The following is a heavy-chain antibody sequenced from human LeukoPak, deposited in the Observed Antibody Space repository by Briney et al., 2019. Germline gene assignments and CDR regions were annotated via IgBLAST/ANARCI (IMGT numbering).Heavy chain of an antibody. CDR1: GGSISSYY. CDR3: AGYCSGGSCPLDY. V-gene: IGHV4-59*08. D-gene: IGHD2-15*01. J-gene: IGHJ4*02. Sequence: SETLSLTCTVSGGSISSYYWSWIRQPPGKGLEWIGYIYYSGSTNYNPSLKSRVTISVDTSKNQFSLKLSSVTAADTAVYYCAGYCSGGSCPLDYWGQGTLVTVSS. CDR2: IYYSGST.